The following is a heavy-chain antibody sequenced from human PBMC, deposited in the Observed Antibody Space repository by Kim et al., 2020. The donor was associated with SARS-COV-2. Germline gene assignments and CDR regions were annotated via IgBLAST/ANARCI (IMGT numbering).Heavy chain of an antibody. D-gene: IGHD2-2*01. J-gene: IGHJ3*02. CDR3: VRDSVPFVVVPAAISDAFDI. Sequence: GGSLRLSCAASGFTFSSYGMHWVRQAPGKGLEWVAVISYDGSNKYYADSVKGRFTISRDNSKNTLYLQMNSLRAEDTAVYYCVRDSVPFVVVPAAISDAFDIWGQGTMVTVSS. CDR1: GFTFSSYG. CDR2: ISYDGSNK. V-gene: IGHV3-33*05.